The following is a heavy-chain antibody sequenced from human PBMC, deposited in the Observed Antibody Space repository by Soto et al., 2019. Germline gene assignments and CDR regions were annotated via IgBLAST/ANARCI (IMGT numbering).Heavy chain of an antibody. Sequence: LSLTCTVSGGSIRNYYWSWIRQAPGKGLEWIGYIYYTGNTNYNPSLKSRVTISVDTSSNQFSLKVTSVSAADTAVYYCAREGNDFNNGCYYSFEYWGQGSLVTVSS. CDR1: GGSIRNYY. CDR2: IYYTGNT. CDR3: AREGNDFNNGCYYSFEY. D-gene: IGHD3-10*01. V-gene: IGHV4-59*01. J-gene: IGHJ4*02.